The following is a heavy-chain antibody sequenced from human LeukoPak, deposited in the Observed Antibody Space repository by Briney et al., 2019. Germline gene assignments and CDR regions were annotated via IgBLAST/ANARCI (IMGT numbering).Heavy chain of an antibody. CDR2: IYYSGST. D-gene: IGHD2-2*01. CDR3: AREYCSSTSCYALDY. Sequence: MASETLSLTCTVSGGSISSGDYYWSWIRQPPGKGLEWIGYIYYSGSTYYNPSLKSRVTISVDTSKNQFSLKLSSVTAADTAVYYCAREYCSSTSCYALDYWGQGTLVTVSS. J-gene: IGHJ4*02. V-gene: IGHV4-30-4*01. CDR1: GGSISSGDYY.